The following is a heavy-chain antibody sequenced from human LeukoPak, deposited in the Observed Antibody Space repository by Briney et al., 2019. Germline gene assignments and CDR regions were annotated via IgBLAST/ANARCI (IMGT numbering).Heavy chain of an antibody. V-gene: IGHV4-38-2*01. CDR1: GYSISRGYH. CDR3: ARVDWNPDY. CDR2: IHHSGNT. J-gene: IGHJ4*02. Sequence: SETLSLTCAVSGYSISRGYHWGWIRQPPEKGLEWIGSIHHSGNTYYNSSLKSRVTISVDTSKNQFSLKVNSVTAADTAVYYCARVDWNPDYWGQGTLVGVSS. D-gene: IGHD1-1*01.